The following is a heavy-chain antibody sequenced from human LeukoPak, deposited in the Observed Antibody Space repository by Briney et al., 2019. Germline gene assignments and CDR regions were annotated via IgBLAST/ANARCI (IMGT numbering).Heavy chain of an antibody. CDR3: AKDFVVVPGNVNYFDY. D-gene: IGHD2-21*02. CDR2: ISGSGSGGST. V-gene: IGHV3-23*01. CDR1: GFTFSSSA. J-gene: IGHJ4*02. Sequence: GGSLRLSCAASGFTFSSSAMSWVRQAPGKGLEWVSSISGSGSGGSTYYADSVKGRFTVSRDNSKNTLYVQMKSLRAEDTAVYYCAKDFVVVPGNVNYFDYWGQGTLVTVSS.